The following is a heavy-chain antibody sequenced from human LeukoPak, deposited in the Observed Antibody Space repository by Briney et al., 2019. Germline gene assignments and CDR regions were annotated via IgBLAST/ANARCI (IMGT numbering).Heavy chain of an antibody. D-gene: IGHD3-3*01. CDR3: ARIAPYDFWSGYSYFDY. J-gene: IGHJ4*02. CDR2: IYSGGGT. Sequence: PGGSLRLSCAASGFTVSSNYMSWVRQAPGKGLEWVSVIYSGGGTYYADSVKGRFTISRDNSKNTLYLQMNSLRAEDTAVYYCARIAPYDFWSGYSYFDYWGQGTLVTVSS. V-gene: IGHV3-66*01. CDR1: GFTVSSNY.